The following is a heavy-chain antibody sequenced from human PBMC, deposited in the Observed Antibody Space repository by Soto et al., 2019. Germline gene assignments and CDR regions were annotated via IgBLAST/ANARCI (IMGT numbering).Heavy chain of an antibody. Sequence: SGPTLVNPTQTLTLTCSFSGFSLTTGVGVGWIRQPLGKALEWLAIIYWNDEKLYNPSLKTRLTITKDTSKNQVVLTVTDMDPVDTATYYCAHRVNMARGPYNYFGPWGQGTLVTVSS. CDR1: GFSLTTGVG. CDR3: AHRVNMARGPYNYFGP. V-gene: IGHV2-5*01. J-gene: IGHJ5*02. D-gene: IGHD3-10*01. CDR2: IYWNDEK.